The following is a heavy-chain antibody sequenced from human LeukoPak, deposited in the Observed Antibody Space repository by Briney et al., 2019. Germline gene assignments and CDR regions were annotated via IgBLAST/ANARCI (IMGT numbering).Heavy chain of an antibody. CDR2: INTDTGNP. CDR3: ARDRFGDYTRWFDP. CDR1: GYTFTSYA. D-gene: IGHD4-17*01. J-gene: IGHJ5*02. Sequence: ASVKVSCKDSGYTFTSYAMNWVRQAPGQGLEWMGWINTDTGNPTNAQGFTGRFVFSLDTSVSTAYLQISSLKADDTAVYYCARDRFGDYTRWFDPWGRGTLVTVSS. V-gene: IGHV7-4-1*02.